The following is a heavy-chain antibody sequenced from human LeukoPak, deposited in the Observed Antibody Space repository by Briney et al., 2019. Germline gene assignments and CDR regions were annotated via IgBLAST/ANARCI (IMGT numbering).Heavy chain of an antibody. D-gene: IGHD6-13*01. J-gene: IGHJ4*02. CDR1: GFTFSSYS. V-gene: IGHV3-21*01. Sequence: GGSLRLSCAASGFTFSSYSMNWVRQAPGKGLEWVSSISSSSSYIYYADSVKGRFTISRDNAKNSPYLQMNSLRAEDTAVYYCARDSRIAAAGTPDYWGQGTLVTVSS. CDR3: ARDSRIAAAGTPDY. CDR2: ISSSSSYI.